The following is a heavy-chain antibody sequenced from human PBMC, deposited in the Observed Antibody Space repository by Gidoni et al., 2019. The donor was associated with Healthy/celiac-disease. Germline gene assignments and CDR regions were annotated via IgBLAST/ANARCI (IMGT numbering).Heavy chain of an antibody. CDR3: ATGLQIFGVARYYYYYGMDV. J-gene: IGHJ6*02. D-gene: IGHD3-3*01. Sequence: QVQLVQSGAEVKKHGASVKVSCKVSGYTLTELSMHWVRQAPGKGLEWMGGFDPEDGETIYAQKFQGRVTMTEDTSTDTAYMELSSLRSEDTAVYYCATGLQIFGVARYYYYYGMDVWGQGTTVTVSS. CDR2: FDPEDGET. CDR1: GYTLTELS. V-gene: IGHV1-24*01.